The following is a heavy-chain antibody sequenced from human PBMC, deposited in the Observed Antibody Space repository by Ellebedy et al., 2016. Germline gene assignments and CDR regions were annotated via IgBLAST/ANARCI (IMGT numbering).Heavy chain of an antibody. CDR1: GFTFSSYA. J-gene: IGHJ4*02. Sequence: GESLKISXAASGFTFSSYAMSWVRQAPGKGLEWVSAITGSGGSTYYADSVKGRFTISRDNSKSTLYLQMNSLRAEDTAVYYCALGPYFDYWGQGTLVTVSS. CDR3: ALGPYFDY. CDR2: ITGSGGST. V-gene: IGHV3-23*01.